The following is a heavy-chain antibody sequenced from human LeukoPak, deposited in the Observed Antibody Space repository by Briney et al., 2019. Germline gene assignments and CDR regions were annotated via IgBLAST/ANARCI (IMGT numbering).Heavy chain of an antibody. V-gene: IGHV4-61*02. J-gene: IGHJ4*02. D-gene: IGHD2-15*01. CDR1: GGSISSGSYY. CDR2: IYTSGST. Sequence: TSETLSLTCTVSGGSISSGSYYWSWIRQPAGKGLEWIGRIYTSGSTNYNPSLKSRVTISVDTSKNQFSLKLSSVTAADTAVYYCARGVAPLILQWGQGTLVTVSS. CDR3: ARGVAPLILQ.